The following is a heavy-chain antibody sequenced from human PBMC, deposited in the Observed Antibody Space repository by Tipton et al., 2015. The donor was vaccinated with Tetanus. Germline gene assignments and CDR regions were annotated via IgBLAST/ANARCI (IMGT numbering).Heavy chain of an antibody. CDR1: GYTFTGYY. J-gene: IGHJ6*02. D-gene: IGHD3-10*01. V-gene: IGHV1-2*04. CDR3: ARDRPTYYYDSGSLEVDYYYYGMDV. CDR2: INPNSGGT. Sequence: QLVQSGAEVKKPGASVKVSCKASGYTFTGYYMHWVRQAPGQGLEWMGWINPNSGGTNYAQKFQGWVTMTRDTSISTAYMELSRLRSDDTAVYYCARDRPTYYYDSGSLEVDYYYYGMDVWGQGTTVTVSS.